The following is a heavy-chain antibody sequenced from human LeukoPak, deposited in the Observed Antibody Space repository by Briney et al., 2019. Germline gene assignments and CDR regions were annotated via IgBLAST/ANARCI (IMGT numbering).Heavy chain of an antibody. D-gene: IGHD4-17*01. Sequence: GGSLRLSCAASGFTFSSYAMSWVRQAPGKGLEWVSAISGSGVSTYYTDSVKGRFTISRDNSKNTLFLQMNSLRAEDTAVYYCAKEDYGDIYWYFDLWGRGTLVTVSS. J-gene: IGHJ2*01. CDR2: ISGSGVST. V-gene: IGHV3-23*01. CDR1: GFTFSSYA. CDR3: AKEDYGDIYWYFDL.